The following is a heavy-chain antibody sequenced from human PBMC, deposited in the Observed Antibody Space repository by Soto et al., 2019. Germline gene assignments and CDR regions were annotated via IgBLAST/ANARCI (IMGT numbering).Heavy chain of an antibody. Sequence: EVQLLESGGGLVQPGGSLTLSCAASGFTFNNYAMSWVRQAPGKGLEWVSGISASGGRTFCRFTVSRDFSKNTLSLQMDSLRAEDTAVYFCAKDPNGDYVGGFEFWGPGTMVTVSS. V-gene: IGHV3-23*01. CDR2: ISASGGRT. J-gene: IGHJ3*01. D-gene: IGHD4-17*01. CDR1: GFTFNNYA. CDR3: AKDPNGDYVGGFEF.